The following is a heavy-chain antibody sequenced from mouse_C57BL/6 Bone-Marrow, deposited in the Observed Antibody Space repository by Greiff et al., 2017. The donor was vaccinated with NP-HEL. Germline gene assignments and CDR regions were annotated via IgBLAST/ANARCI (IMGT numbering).Heavy chain of an antibody. J-gene: IGHJ4*01. V-gene: IGHV3-6*01. Sequence: DVKLVESGPGLVKPSQSLSLTCSVTGYSITSGYYWNWIRQFPGNKLEWMGYISYDGSNNYNPSLKNRISITRDTSKNQFFLKLNSVTTEDTATYYCARRSGSPYYAMDYWGQGTSVTVSS. CDR3: ARRSGSPYYAMDY. D-gene: IGHD3-2*02. CDR1: GYSITSGYY. CDR2: ISYDGSN.